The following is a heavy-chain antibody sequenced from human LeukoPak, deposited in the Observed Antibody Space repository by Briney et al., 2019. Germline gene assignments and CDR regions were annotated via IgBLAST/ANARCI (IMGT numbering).Heavy chain of an antibody. CDR2: IIPIFGTA. V-gene: IGHV1-69*05. Sequence: GSSVKVSCKASGGTFSSYAISWVRQAPGQGLEWMGGIIPIFGTANYAQKFQGRVTITTDESTSTAYMELSSLRSEDTAVYYCARDLSALMFQGGSSGWYDYYYYYGMDVWGQGTTVTVSS. CDR1: GGTFSSYA. D-gene: IGHD6-19*01. CDR3: ARDLSALMFQGGSSGWYDYYYYYGMDV. J-gene: IGHJ6*02.